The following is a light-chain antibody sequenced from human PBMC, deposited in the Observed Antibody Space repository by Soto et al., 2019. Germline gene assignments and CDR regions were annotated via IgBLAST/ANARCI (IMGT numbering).Light chain of an antibody. CDR3: QQYGSSPVT. V-gene: IGKV3D-20*01. CDR1: QSVSSSY. Sequence: EIVLTQSPATLSLSPGERATLSCGASQSVSSSYLAWYQPKPGLAPRLLIYVASSRASGIPDRFSGSGSGTDFTLTISRLEPEDFGVYYWQQYGSSPVTFGQGTRLEI. J-gene: IGKJ5*01. CDR2: VAS.